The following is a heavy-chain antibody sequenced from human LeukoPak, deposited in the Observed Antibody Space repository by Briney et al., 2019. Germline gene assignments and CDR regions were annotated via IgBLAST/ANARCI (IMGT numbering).Heavy chain of an antibody. CDR1: GFTFTVYY. V-gene: IGHV1-2*02. J-gene: IGHJ4*02. CDR2: INPNSGGT. Sequence: ASVKVSCKASGFTFTVYYMHWVRQAPGQGLERMGWINPNSGGTKYAQNFEGRVTMTRDTSITTDYMELSSLRSDDTAIYYCVTECSGTYCGEDWGQGTLVTVSS. CDR3: VTECSGTYCGED. D-gene: IGHD1-26*01.